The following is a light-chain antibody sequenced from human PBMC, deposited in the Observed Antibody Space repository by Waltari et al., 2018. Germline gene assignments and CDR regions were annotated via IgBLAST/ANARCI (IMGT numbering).Light chain of an antibody. V-gene: IGLV1-40*01. CDR3: QSYDSSLSALV. CDR1: SSNIGAGYD. CDR2: GNN. Sequence: QSVLTQPPSVSGAPGQRVTIPCTGDSSNIGAGYDVQWYQQVPLTAPRLLLFGNNNRPSGIPDRFSASKSGTSASLAIAGLQADDEADYYCQSYDSSLSALVFGGGTKLTVL. J-gene: IGLJ3*02.